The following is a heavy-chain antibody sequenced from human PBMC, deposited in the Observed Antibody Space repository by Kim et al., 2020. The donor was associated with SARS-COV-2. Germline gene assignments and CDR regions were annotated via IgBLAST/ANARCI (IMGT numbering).Heavy chain of an antibody. CDR3: ATELDGSYYVPDAFDI. V-gene: IGHV1-24*01. Sequence: ASVKVSCKVSGYTLTELSMHWVRQAPGKGLEWMGGFDPEDGETIYAQKFQGRVTMTEDTSTDTAYMELSSLRSEDTAVYYCATELDGSYYVPDAFDIWGQGTMVTVSS. D-gene: IGHD1-26*01. J-gene: IGHJ3*02. CDR2: FDPEDGET. CDR1: GYTLTELS.